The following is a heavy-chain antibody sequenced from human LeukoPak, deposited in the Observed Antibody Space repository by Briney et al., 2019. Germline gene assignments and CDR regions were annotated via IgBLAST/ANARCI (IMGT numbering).Heavy chain of an antibody. J-gene: IGHJ3*02. D-gene: IGHD1-1*01. V-gene: IGHV1-18*01. Sequence: ASVKVSCKSSGYAFTVHGISWVRQAPGQGLEWMGWISPYNGQTKFAKKFQGRVTLTIDTYRSIVYMEVKSLRSDDTAVYYCARDHTGETFLDAFDIWGQGTMVTVAS. CDR1: GYAFTVHG. CDR2: ISPYNGQT. CDR3: ARDHTGETFLDAFDI.